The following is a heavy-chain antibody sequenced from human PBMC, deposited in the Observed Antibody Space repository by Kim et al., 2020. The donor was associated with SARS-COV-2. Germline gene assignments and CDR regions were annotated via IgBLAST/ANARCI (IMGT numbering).Heavy chain of an antibody. D-gene: IGHD2-15*01. CDR1: GLTFSDYY. CDR2: ISSSSSYT. V-gene: IGHV3-11*06. Sequence: GGSLRLSCAASGLTFSDYYMSWIRQAPGKGLEWVSYISSSSSYTNYADSVKGRFTISRDNAKNSLYLQMNSLRAEDTAVYYCARDMVVADDYWGQGTLVTVSS. J-gene: IGHJ4*02. CDR3: ARDMVVADDY.